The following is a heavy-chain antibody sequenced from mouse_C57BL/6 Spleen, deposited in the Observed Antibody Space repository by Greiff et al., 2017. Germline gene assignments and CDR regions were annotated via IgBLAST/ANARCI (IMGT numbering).Heavy chain of an antibody. Sequence: EVKVVESGGGLVKPGGSLKLSCAASGFTFSDYGMHWVRQAPEKGLEWVAYISSGSSTIYYADTVKGRFTISRDNAQNTPFLQMTSLRSEDTAMYYCARLGYFDYWGQGTTLTVSS. D-gene: IGHD2-14*01. J-gene: IGHJ2*01. CDR1: GFTFSDYG. CDR3: ARLGYFDY. V-gene: IGHV5-17*01. CDR2: ISSGSSTI.